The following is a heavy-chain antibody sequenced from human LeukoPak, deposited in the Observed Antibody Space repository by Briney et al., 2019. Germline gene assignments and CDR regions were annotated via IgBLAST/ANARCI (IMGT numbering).Heavy chain of an antibody. CDR1: GFTFSSYA. J-gene: IGHJ4*02. D-gene: IGHD2-15*01. CDR3: AKFSLDKGYCSGGSCYSDY. V-gene: IGHV3-23*01. CDR2: ISGSGGST. Sequence: PGGSLRLSCAASGFTFSSYAMSWVRQAPGKGLEWASAISGSGGSTYYADSVKGRFTISRDNSKNTLYLQMNSLRAEDTAVYYCAKFSLDKGYCSGGSCYSDYWGQGTLVTVSS.